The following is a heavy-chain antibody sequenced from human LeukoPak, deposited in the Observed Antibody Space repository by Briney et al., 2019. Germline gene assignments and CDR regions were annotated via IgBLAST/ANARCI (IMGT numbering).Heavy chain of an antibody. CDR1: GGSISSYY. V-gene: IGHV4-4*07. Sequence: SETLSLTCTVSGGSISSYYWSWIRQPAGKGLEWIGRIYTSGSTNYNPSLKSRVTISVDTSKNQFSLKLSSVTAADTAVYYCARNVPAAQANYYYYYMDVWGKGTTVTVSS. CDR2: IYTSGST. CDR3: ARNVPAAQANYYYYYMDV. D-gene: IGHD2-2*01. J-gene: IGHJ6*03.